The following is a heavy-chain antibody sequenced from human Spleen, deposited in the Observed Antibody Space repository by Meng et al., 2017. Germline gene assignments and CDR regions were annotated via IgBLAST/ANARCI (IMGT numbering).Heavy chain of an antibody. CDR3: VRWFGESLRSDY. CDR2: INPKSGGT. D-gene: IGHD3-10*01. CDR1: GYNFPDYW. V-gene: IGHV1-2*06. J-gene: IGHJ4*02. Sequence: ASVKVSCKPSGYNFPDYWLHWVRQAPGQGLEWMGRINPKSGGTTYAQRFQGRVSLTRDTSIRTVYMELNRLTSDDTALFYCVRWFGESLRSDYWGQGTQVTVSS.